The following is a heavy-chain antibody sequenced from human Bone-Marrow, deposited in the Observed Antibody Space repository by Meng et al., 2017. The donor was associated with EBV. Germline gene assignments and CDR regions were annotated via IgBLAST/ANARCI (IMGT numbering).Heavy chain of an antibody. CDR2: IYDTGTT. V-gene: IGHV4-61*01. J-gene: IGHJ4*02. Sequence: HVQLQESGPGVVKPSETLSVTCVVSGVSVNSGTYHWSWIRQSPGKGLEWIGHIYDTGTTIYNPSLNSRVTILLETSKNQFSLRLHSVTTADTAVYYCAKSRSSTPGIVDDWGQGTLVTVSS. CDR3: AKSRSSTPGIVDD. D-gene: IGHD3-10*01. CDR1: GVSVNSGTYH.